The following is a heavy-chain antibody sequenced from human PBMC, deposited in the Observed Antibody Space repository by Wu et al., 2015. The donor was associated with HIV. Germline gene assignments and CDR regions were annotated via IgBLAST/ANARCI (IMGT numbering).Heavy chain of an antibody. CDR1: GGTFSSYA. Sequence: QVQLVQSGAEVKKPGSSVKVSCKASGGTFSSYAISWVRQAPGQGLEWMGGIIPIFGTANYAQKFQGRVTITTDESTSTAYMELSSLRSEDTAVYYCARGVLGFGNSAGAFDIWGQGTMVTVSS. CDR3: ARGVLGFGNSAGAFDI. CDR2: IIPIFGTA. V-gene: IGHV1-69*05. J-gene: IGHJ3*02. D-gene: IGHD3-10*01.